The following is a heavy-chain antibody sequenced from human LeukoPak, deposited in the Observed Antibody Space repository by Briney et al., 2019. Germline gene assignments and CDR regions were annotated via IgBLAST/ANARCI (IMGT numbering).Heavy chain of an antibody. V-gene: IGHV4-4*07. D-gene: IGHD1-26*01. CDR2: IYTTGST. Sequence: SETLSLTCTVSGGSINSYYWGWIRQPAGKGLEWIGRIYTTGSTNYNPSLKSRVTISVDTSKNQFSLKLTSVTAADTGVYYCARAGYTISYYSLDYWGQGALVTVSS. J-gene: IGHJ4*02. CDR1: GGSINSYY. CDR3: ARAGYTISYYSLDY.